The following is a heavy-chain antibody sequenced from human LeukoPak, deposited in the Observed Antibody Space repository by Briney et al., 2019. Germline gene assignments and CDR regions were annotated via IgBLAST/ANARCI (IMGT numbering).Heavy chain of an antibody. CDR1: GGSFSGYY. Sequence: PSETLSLTCAVYGGSFSGYYWSWIRQPPGKGLEWIGEINHSGSTNYNPSLKSRVTISVDTSKNQFSLKLSSVTAADTAVYYCARARSGQIYYYYYGMDVWGKGTTVTVSS. CDR3: ARARSGQIYYYYYGMDV. V-gene: IGHV4-34*01. J-gene: IGHJ6*04. CDR2: INHSGST. D-gene: IGHD5-12*01.